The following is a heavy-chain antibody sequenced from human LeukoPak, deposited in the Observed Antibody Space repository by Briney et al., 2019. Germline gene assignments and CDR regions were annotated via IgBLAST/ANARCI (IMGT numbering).Heavy chain of an antibody. D-gene: IGHD2-21*01. CDR2: IRYDGSNK. V-gene: IGHV3-30*02. CDR3: ARVIADDDAFDI. CDR1: GFIFSSYG. Sequence: PGGSLILSCAASGFIFSSYGLHWFRQAPGKGLEWVAFIRYDGSNKYYADSVKGRFTISRDNSKNTLYLQMNSLRAEDTAVYYCARVIADDDAFDIWGQGTMVTVSS. J-gene: IGHJ3*02.